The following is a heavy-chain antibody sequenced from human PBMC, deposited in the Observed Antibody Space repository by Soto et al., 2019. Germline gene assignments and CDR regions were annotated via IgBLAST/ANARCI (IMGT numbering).Heavy chain of an antibody. CDR3: ARGVPIVVVVAATKNWFDP. CDR1: GGSISSSSYY. J-gene: IGHJ5*02. V-gene: IGHV4-39*07. Sequence: NPSETLSLTCTVSGGSISSSSYYWGWIRQPPGKGLEWIGEINHSGSTNYNPSLKSRVTISVDTSKNQFSLKLSSVTAADTAVYYCARGVPIVVVVAATKNWFDPWGQGTLVTVSS. D-gene: IGHD2-15*01. CDR2: INHSGST.